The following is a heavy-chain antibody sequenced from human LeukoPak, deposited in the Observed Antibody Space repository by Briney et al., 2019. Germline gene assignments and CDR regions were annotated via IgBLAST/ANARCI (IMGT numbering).Heavy chain of an antibody. CDR1: GFTFNIYW. D-gene: IGHD3-10*01. J-gene: IGHJ4*02. V-gene: IGHV3-7*01. CDR3: ARDHYGSGSYYF. Sequence: GGSLRLSCAASGFTFNIYWMTWVRQAPGKGLEWVANIKQDGSDKYYVDSVKGRFTISRDNAKNSLYLQMSSLRAEDTAVYYCARDHYGSGSYYFWGQGTLVTVSS. CDR2: IKQDGSDK.